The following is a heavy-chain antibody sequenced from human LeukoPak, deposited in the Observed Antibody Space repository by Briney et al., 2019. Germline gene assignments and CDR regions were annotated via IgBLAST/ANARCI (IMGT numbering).Heavy chain of an antibody. CDR1: GFTFSSYE. J-gene: IGHJ4*02. CDR2: ITSSDSTT. D-gene: IGHD5-12*01. Sequence: GGSLRLSCVASGFTFSSYEMNWVRQAPGKGLEWLSYITSSDSTTHYADSVKGRFTISRDNSKNTLYLQMNSLRAEDTAVYYCARGPSGYHNTGGQGTLVTVSS. V-gene: IGHV3-48*03. CDR3: ARGPSGYHNT.